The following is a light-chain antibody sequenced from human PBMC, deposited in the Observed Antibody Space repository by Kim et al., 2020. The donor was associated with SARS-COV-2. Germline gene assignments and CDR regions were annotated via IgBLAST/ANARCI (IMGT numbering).Light chain of an antibody. J-gene: IGLJ3*02. CDR2: GDS. CDR1: SGRIASNY. Sequence: NFMLTQPHSVSESPGKTVTISCTRSSGRIASNYVQWYQQRPGSSPTTVIYGDSQRPSGVPDRFSGSIDITSNSASLTISGLQTEDEAHYYCQSYDASVQVLGAGTEVTV. V-gene: IGLV6-57*01. CDR3: QSYDASVQV.